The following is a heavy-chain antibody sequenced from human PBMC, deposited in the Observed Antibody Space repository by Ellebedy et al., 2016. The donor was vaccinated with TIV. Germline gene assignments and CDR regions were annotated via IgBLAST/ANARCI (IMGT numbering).Heavy chain of an antibody. Sequence: SVQVSCKASGGIFRSNAISWVRQAPGQGLEWMGGIIAIFGTANYAQKFQGRVTITADESTSTVYMELRSLRSEDTAVYYCARVSGYSFGYFDYWGQGTLVTVSS. D-gene: IGHD5-18*01. CDR1: GGIFRSNA. V-gene: IGHV1-69*13. CDR2: IIAIFGTA. CDR3: ARVSGYSFGYFDY. J-gene: IGHJ4*02.